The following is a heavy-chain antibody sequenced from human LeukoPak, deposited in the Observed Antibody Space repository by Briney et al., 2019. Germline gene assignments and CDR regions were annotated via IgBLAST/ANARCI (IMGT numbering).Heavy chain of an antibody. CDR2: INPNSGGT. CDR3: ASNLYSSSSDDY. CDR1: GYTFTGYY. Sequence: ASVKVSCKASGYTFTGYYMHWVRQAPGQWLEWMGWINPNSGGTNYAQKFQGRVTMTRDTSISTAYMELSRLRSDDTAVYYCASNLYSSSSDDYWGQGTLVTVSS. J-gene: IGHJ4*02. D-gene: IGHD6-6*01. V-gene: IGHV1-2*02.